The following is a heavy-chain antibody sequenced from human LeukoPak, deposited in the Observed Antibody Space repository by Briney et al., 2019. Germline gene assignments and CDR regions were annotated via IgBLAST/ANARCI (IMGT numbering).Heavy chain of an antibody. CDR2: IWYDGSNK. V-gene: IGHV3-33*01. CDR3: ARDYNFYFDL. J-gene: IGHJ2*01. D-gene: IGHD1-20*01. CDR1: GFTFSSYG. Sequence: GRSLRLSCAASGFTFSSYGMHWVRQAPGKGLEWVAVIWYDGSNKYYADSVEGRFTISRDSSKNTVYLEMNSLRAEDTAVYYCARDYNFYFDLWGRGTLVTVSS.